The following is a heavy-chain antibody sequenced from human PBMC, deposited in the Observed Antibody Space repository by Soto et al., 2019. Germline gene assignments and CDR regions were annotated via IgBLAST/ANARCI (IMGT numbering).Heavy chain of an antibody. D-gene: IGHD3-16*01. CDR2: IKSKADGGTT. J-gene: IGHJ6*02. CDR3: TTTKRLRWSILSDYHNYGMDV. CDR1: GFTFSDAW. Sequence: PGGSLRLSCAASGFTFSDAWMNWVRQAPGKGLEWVGRIKSKADGGTTDYAAPVKGRFTISRDDSKNTLYLQMNSLKTEDTAVYYCTTTKRLRWSILSDYHNYGMDVWGQGTTVTVSS. V-gene: IGHV3-15*07.